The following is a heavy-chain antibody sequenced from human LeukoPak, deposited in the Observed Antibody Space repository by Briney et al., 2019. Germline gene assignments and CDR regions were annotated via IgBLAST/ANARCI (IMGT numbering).Heavy chain of an antibody. CDR2: ISWGGGST. D-gene: IGHD3-10*01. Sequence: GGSLRLSCAASGFTFDDYTMHWVRQAPGKGLEWGSLISWGGGSTYYADSVKGRFTISRDNSRNTVFLQMNSLRGEDTAIYYCARVQGGGFRTADFWGQGTVVTVSS. CDR1: GFTFDDYT. V-gene: IGHV3-43*01. CDR3: ARVQGGGFRTADF. J-gene: IGHJ4*02.